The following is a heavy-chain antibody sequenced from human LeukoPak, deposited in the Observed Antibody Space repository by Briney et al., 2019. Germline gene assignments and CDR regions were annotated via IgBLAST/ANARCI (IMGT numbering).Heavy chain of an antibody. CDR3: AKDFTGPFDY. Sequence: GGSLRLSCAASGFTFSSYAMSWVRQAPGKGLEWVSAISGSGGSTYYAESVKGRFTISRENSKNTMYLQMNSLRAEDTAVYYCAKDFTGPFDYWGQGTLVTVSS. D-gene: IGHD2-8*02. J-gene: IGHJ4*02. CDR1: GFTFSSYA. V-gene: IGHV3-23*01. CDR2: ISGSGGST.